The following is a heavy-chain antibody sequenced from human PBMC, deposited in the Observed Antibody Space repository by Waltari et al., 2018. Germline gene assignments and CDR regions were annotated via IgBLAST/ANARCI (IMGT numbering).Heavy chain of an antibody. CDR1: GFTFNSVS. CDR2: IASGSDYI. V-gene: IGHV3-21*02. J-gene: IGHJ4*02. Sequence: EVQLGGSGGGLVQPGGSLTLSCEASGFTFNSVSMTWVRQAPGKGLEWLSTIASGSDYIFYAVSVRGRFTISRDNARSTVNLRMNSLRTEDTAVYYCVKGGYIISDYWGQGIQVIVSS. D-gene: IGHD3-22*01. CDR3: VKGGYIISDY.